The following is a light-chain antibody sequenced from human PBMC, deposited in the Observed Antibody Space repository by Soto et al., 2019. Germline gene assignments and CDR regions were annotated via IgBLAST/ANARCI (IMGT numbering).Light chain of an antibody. CDR3: QQYHSDSPWT. J-gene: IGKJ1*01. Sequence: DIEMTQSPATLSPSPLDRVTLSCWASQSVSTNLASYQQKPGQAPRLLIYGASTRVTGVPARFSGSGSGTEFALFISSLQPDDFATYYCQQYHSDSPWTFGQGTKVDIK. CDR2: GAS. CDR1: QSVSTN. V-gene: IGKV3-15*01.